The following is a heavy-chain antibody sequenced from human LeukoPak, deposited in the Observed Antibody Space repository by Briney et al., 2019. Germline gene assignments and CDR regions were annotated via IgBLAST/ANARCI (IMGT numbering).Heavy chain of an antibody. CDR2: ISGDGGST. Sequence: GGSLRLSCAASGFTFDDYAMHWVRQAPGKGLEWVSLISGDGGSTYYADSVKGRFTISRDNSKNSLYLQMNSLRTEDTALYYCVPTPGRIGRWGQGTLVTVSS. V-gene: IGHV3-43*02. CDR1: GFTFDDYA. J-gene: IGHJ4*02. D-gene: IGHD3-10*01. CDR3: VPTPGRIGR.